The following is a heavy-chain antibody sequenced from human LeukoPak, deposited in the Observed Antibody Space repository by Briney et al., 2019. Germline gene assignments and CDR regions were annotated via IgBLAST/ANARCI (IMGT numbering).Heavy chain of an antibody. J-gene: IGHJ4*02. V-gene: IGHV3-15*01. Sequence: GGSLRLSCAASGFTFSNACMSWVRQAPGRGLEWVGHIKGKTDGGTTDYAAPVQGRFTISRDDSKNTLFLQMNSLKTEDTAVYYCTTGTWIQLWLADYWGQGTLVTVSS. CDR2: IKGKTDGGTT. D-gene: IGHD5-18*01. CDR1: GFTFSNAC. CDR3: TTGTWIQLWLADY.